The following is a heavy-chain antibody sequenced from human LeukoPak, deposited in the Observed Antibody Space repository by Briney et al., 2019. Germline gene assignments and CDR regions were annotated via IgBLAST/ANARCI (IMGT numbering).Heavy chain of an antibody. Sequence: GESLKISCQGSGYVFTNHWIAWVRQLPGKGLEWMGIIYPGDSDTRYSPSFQGQVTISADKSILTAYLQWSSLKASDTAMYYCGWASGAAVYFDYWGQGTLVTVSS. D-gene: IGHD1-26*01. V-gene: IGHV5-51*01. CDR1: GYVFTNHW. CDR2: IYPGDSDT. J-gene: IGHJ4*02. CDR3: GWASGAAVYFDY.